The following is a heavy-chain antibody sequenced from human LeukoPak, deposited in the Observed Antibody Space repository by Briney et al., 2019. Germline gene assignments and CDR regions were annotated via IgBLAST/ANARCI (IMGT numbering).Heavy chain of an antibody. CDR1: GDSASSNSAA. CDR2: TYYRSTWLN. V-gene: IGHV6-1*01. J-gene: IGHJ4*02. Sequence: SQPLSLTCAISGDSASSNSAAWNWIRQSPSRGLEWLGRTYYRSTWLNDYAGSLKSRISINPDTSKNQFSLQLNSVTPEDTAVYYCAREPHGSGLLFDYWGRGTLVTVSS. D-gene: IGHD6-19*01. CDR3: AREPHGSGLLFDY.